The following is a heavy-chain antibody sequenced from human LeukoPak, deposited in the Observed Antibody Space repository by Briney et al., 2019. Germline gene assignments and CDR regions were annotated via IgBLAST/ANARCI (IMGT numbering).Heavy chain of an antibody. CDR3: ATLKWFGELSWFDP. CDR2: IYYLGST. J-gene: IGHJ5*02. V-gene: IGHV4-38-2*02. CDR1: GYSISSGYY. D-gene: IGHD3-10*01. Sequence: KSSETLSLTCTVSGYSISSGYYWGWIRQPPGKGLQRLGSIYYLGSTYYNPSLNSRVTISVDTSKNQISLQLNSVTAADTAVYYCATLKWFGELSWFDPWGQGTLVTVSS.